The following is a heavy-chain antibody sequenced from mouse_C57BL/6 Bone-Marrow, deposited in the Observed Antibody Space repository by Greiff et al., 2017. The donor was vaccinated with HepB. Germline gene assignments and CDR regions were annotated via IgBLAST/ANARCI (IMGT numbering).Heavy chain of an antibody. Sequence: QVQLQQSGPGLVQPSQSLSITCTVSGFSLTSYGVHWVRQSPGKGLEWLGVIWSGGSTDYNAAFISRLSISKDNSKSQVFFKMNSLQADDTAIYYCAILLRYRLDYWGQGTTLTVSS. CDR2: IWSGGST. CDR1: GFSLTSYG. J-gene: IGHJ2*01. CDR3: AILLRYRLDY. D-gene: IGHD1-1*01. V-gene: IGHV2-2*01.